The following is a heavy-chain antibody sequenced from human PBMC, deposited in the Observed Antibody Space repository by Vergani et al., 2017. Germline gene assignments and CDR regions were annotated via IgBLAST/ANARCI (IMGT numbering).Heavy chain of an antibody. CDR1: GGTFSSYA. Sequence: QVQLVQSGAEVKQPGSSVKVSCKASGGTFSSYAISWVRQAPGKGLEWMGGIIPLFGTANYAQKFQGRVMITADDYTSREYMERSILGYEDTAVYYCERDIKKGVVVVNGNLPQDDYYYYGMDVWGQGTTVTVSS. CDR3: ERDIKKGVVVVNGNLPQDDYYYYGMDV. D-gene: IGHD3-22*01. CDR2: IIPLFGTA. V-gene: IGHV1-69*12. J-gene: IGHJ6*02.